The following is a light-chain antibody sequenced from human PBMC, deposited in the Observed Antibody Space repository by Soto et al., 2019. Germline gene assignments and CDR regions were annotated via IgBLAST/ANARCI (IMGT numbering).Light chain of an antibody. V-gene: IGKV3-20*01. CDR3: QQYDGSPPSVT. J-gene: IGKJ1*01. CDR1: QRVSY. Sequence: ETVLTQAPGTLSFSPGERVTLSCRASQRVSYLAWYQQKPGQAPRLLIYGASSRATGIPDRFSGSGSGTDFTLTISRLEPADFAVYYCQQYDGSPPSVTFGQGTTV. CDR2: GAS.